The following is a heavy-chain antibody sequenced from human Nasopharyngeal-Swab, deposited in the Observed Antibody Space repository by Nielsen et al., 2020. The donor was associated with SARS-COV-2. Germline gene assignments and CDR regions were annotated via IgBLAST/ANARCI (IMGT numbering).Heavy chain of an antibody. CDR3: ARERGAGTRKGYFDY. CDR1: GFTFSSYE. V-gene: IGHV3-48*03. D-gene: IGHD3-10*01. CDR2: ISGSGSTI. J-gene: IGHJ4*02. Sequence: GESLKISCAASGFTFSSYEMNWVRQAPGKGLEWVSYISGSGSTIYYADSVKGRFTISRDNAKNSLYLQMNSLRAEDTAVYYCARERGAGTRKGYFDYWGQGTLVTVSS.